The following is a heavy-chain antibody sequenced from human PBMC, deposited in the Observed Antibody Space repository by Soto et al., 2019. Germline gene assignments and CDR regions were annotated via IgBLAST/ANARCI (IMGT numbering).Heavy chain of an antibody. CDR2: ISGSANDI. D-gene: IGHD6-6*01. Sequence: EVQLLESGGGLVQPGGSLRLSCAASGFTFSSYAMNWVRQAPGKGLEWVSAISGSANDIYYADSVKGRFTISRDSSKKTLFLQMNRLRAEDTAVYYCATKRSGSSSMGCFAYWGQGTLVTVSS. J-gene: IGHJ4*02. V-gene: IGHV3-23*01. CDR1: GFTFSSYA. CDR3: ATKRSGSSSMGCFAY.